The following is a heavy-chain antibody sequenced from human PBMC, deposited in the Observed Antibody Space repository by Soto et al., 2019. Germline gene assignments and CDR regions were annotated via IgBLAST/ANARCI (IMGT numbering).Heavy chain of an antibody. D-gene: IGHD2-2*01. CDR1: GDTFTGYY. CDR2: INPNSGGT. J-gene: IGHJ6*02. CDR3: ARGGIANIVVVPAASRYYYYGMDV. V-gene: IGHV1-2*04. Sequence: ASVKASCKSSGDTFTGYYMHWVRQAPGQGLEWMGWINPNSGGTNYAQKFQGWVTMTRDTSISTAYMELSRLRSDDTAVYYCARGGIANIVVVPAASRYYYYGMDVWGQGTTVTVSS.